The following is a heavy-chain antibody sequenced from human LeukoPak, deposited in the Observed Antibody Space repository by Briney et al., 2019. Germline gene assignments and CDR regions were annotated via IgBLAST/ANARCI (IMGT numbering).Heavy chain of an antibody. CDR3: AKRNGIAVAGMDY. V-gene: IGHV3-23*01. Sequence: GGSLRLSCAVSGFTFSSYAMSWVRQAPGKGLEWVSAISGSGGGTFYADSVKGRFTISRDNSKNTLYMQMNSLRAEDTAVYYCAKRNGIAVAGMDYWGQGTLVTVSS. J-gene: IGHJ4*02. CDR2: ISGSGGGT. D-gene: IGHD6-19*01. CDR1: GFTFSSYA.